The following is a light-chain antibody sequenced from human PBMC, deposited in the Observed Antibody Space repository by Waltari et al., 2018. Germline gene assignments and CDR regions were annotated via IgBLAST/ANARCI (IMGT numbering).Light chain of an antibody. Sequence: DIQMTQSPSTLSASVGDRVTITCRASQSISDWLAWYQQKPGKAPNLLIYKASSLESGVPSRFSGSGSGTEFTLTISSLQPDDFATYYCQQYNSQFTWTFGQGTKVEIK. J-gene: IGKJ1*01. CDR1: QSISDW. CDR2: KAS. V-gene: IGKV1-5*03. CDR3: QQYNSQFTWT.